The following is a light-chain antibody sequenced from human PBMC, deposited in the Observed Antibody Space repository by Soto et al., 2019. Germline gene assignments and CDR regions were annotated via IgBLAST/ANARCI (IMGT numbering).Light chain of an antibody. CDR3: QHRGRWPRT. CDR2: GAS. CDR1: QSVSTF. J-gene: IGKJ2*01. Sequence: EIVLTQSPATLSLSPGERATLSCRASQSVSTFLAWYQQKPGQPPRLLIFGASNRATDITARFSGSGSGTDFTLTISSLEPEDFAVYYCQHRGRWPRTFGKGTKLEIK. V-gene: IGKV3-11*01.